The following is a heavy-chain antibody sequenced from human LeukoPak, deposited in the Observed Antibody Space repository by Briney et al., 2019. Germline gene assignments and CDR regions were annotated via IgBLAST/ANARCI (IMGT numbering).Heavy chain of an antibody. Sequence: GGSLRLSCAASGFTFSSYSMNWVRQAPGKGLEWVSYISSSSSTIYYADSVKGRFTISRDNSKNTLYLQMNSLRAEDTAVYYCAKVLRSGWYPANFDYWGQGTLVTVSS. V-gene: IGHV3-48*01. J-gene: IGHJ4*02. CDR3: AKVLRSGWYPANFDY. D-gene: IGHD6-19*01. CDR2: ISSSSSTI. CDR1: GFTFSSYS.